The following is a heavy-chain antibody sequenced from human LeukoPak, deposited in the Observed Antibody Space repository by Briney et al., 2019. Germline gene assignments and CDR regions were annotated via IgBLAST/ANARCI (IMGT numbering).Heavy chain of an antibody. CDR3: ARDREQQLGYYYYGMDV. Sequence: PGEALRLSCAASGFTFSSYEMNWVRQAPGKGLEWVSYISSSGSTIYYADSVKGRFTISRDNAKNSLYLQMNSLRAEDTAVYYCARDREQQLGYYYYGMDVWGQGTTVTVSS. D-gene: IGHD6-13*01. V-gene: IGHV3-48*03. CDR2: ISSSGSTI. J-gene: IGHJ6*02. CDR1: GFTFSSYE.